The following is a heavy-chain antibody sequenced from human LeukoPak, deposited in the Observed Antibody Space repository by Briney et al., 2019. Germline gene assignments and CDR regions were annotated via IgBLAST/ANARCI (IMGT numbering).Heavy chain of an antibody. CDR3: AREDYYDSGSNDY. V-gene: IGHV1-2*02. CDR2: INPNSGDT. J-gene: IGHJ4*02. CDR1: GYTFTGYY. Sequence: ASVKVSCKTSGYTFTGYYMHWVRQAPGQGLEWMGRINPNSGDTIYAQKFQGRVTITRNTSISTAYMELSSLRSEDTAVYFCAREDYYDSGSNDYWGQGTLVTVSS. D-gene: IGHD3-22*01.